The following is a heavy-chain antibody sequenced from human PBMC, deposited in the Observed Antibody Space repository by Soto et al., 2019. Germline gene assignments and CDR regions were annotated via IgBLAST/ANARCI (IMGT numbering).Heavy chain of an antibody. J-gene: IGHJ6*02. CDR1: GGSISGDYYH. Sequence: QVQLQQSGPGLVKPSQTLSLTCTVSGGSISGDYYHWTWIRQSPGNGLEWIGYIHFSGSVIYNPSFKSRPTISVDTSTNQFSLHLRSVTAADTAVYFCAREDDGGDRDYYGLDVWGQGTTVTVSS. V-gene: IGHV4-30-4*08. CDR2: IHFSGSV. D-gene: IGHD2-21*02. CDR3: AREDDGGDRDYYGLDV.